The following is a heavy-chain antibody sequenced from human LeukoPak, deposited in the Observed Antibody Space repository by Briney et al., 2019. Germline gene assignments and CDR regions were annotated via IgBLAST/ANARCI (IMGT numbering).Heavy chain of an antibody. V-gene: IGHV7-4-1*02. D-gene: IGHD3-10*01. CDR2: INTNTGNP. Sequence: ASVKVSCKASGYTLTSYTMNWVRQAPGQGLEWMGWINTNTGNPTYAQGFTGRFVFSLDTSVSTAYLQISSLKAEDTAVYYCARGPPLYYGSGSSPYWGQGTLVTVSS. J-gene: IGHJ4*02. CDR3: ARGPPLYYGSGSSPY. CDR1: GYTLTSYT.